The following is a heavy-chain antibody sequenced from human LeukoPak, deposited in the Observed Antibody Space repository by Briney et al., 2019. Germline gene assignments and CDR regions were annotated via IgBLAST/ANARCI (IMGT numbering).Heavy chain of an antibody. CDR3: AGDVMSTALDAFDV. V-gene: IGHV4-59*01. CDR2: IYYSGSP. CDR1: GGSINSYY. D-gene: IGHD1-1*01. Sequence: SETLSPTCTVSGGSINSYYWNWIRQPPGKGLELIGYIYYSGSPTYNPSLKSRVTISVDTSKNQFSLQLSSVTAADTAVYYCAGDVMSTALDAFDVWGQGTMVTVSS. J-gene: IGHJ3*01.